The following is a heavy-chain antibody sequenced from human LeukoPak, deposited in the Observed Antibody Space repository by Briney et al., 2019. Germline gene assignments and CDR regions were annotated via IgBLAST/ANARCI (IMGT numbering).Heavy chain of an antibody. CDR1: GLTFSSYA. D-gene: IGHD5-24*01. CDR3: VKERDGYKKFYFDY. Sequence: GGSLRLSCAASGLTFSSYAMSWVRQAPGKGLEWVSGISGSGGNTYYADSVKGRFTISRDNSKNTLYLQMNSLRSEDTAVYYCVKERDGYKKFYFDYWGQGALVTVSS. CDR2: ISGSGGNT. V-gene: IGHV3-23*01. J-gene: IGHJ4*02.